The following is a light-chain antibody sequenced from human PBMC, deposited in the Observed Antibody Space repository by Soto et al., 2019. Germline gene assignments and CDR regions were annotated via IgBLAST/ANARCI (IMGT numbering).Light chain of an antibody. Sequence: QLVLTQSPSASASLGASVKLTCTLSSGHSSYAIAWHQQQPEKGPRYLMKLDSDGSHTKGDAIPDRFSGSSSGAERCLTISSLQSEDEADYYCQTWGTGIHVVFGGGTKLTVL. CDR2: LDSDGSH. J-gene: IGLJ2*01. CDR3: QTWGTGIHVV. CDR1: SGHSSYA. V-gene: IGLV4-69*01.